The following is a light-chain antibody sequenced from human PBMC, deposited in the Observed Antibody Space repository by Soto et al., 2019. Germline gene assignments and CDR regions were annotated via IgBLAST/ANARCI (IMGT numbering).Light chain of an antibody. Sequence: VVMTQSPLSLPVTLGQAASISCRSSQIFVYSDGNTYLNWIQHRPGHSPRRLINRVSNRDSGVPDRFSGSGSCTNFTLKISRVEAEDVGVYYCVQGTHWPPFTFGQGTKLEIK. CDR1: QIFVYSDGNTY. J-gene: IGKJ2*01. CDR2: RVS. V-gene: IGKV2-30*01. CDR3: VQGTHWPPFT.